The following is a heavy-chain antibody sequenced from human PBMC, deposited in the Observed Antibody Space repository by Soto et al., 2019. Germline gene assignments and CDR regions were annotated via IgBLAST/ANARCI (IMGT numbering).Heavy chain of an antibody. CDR1: GFTFSNAW. V-gene: IGHV3-15*07. Sequence: GGSLRLSCAASGFTFSNAWMNWVRQAPGKGLEWVGRIKSKTDGGTTDYAAPVKGRFTISRDDSKNTLYLQMNSLKTEDTAVYYCTTASHYYDSSGYYSSFDYWGQGTLVTVSS. J-gene: IGHJ4*02. D-gene: IGHD3-22*01. CDR3: TTASHYYDSSGYYSSFDY. CDR2: IKSKTDGGTT.